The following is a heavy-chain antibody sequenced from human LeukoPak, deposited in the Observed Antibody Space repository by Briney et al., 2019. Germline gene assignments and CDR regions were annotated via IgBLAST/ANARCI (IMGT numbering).Heavy chain of an antibody. CDR2: IRYDGSNK. CDR1: GFTFSSYG. V-gene: IGHV3-30*02. Sequence: GGSLRLSCAASGFTFSSYGTHWVRQAPGKGLEWVAFIRYDGSNKYYADSVKGRFTISRDNSKNTLYLQMNSLRAEDTAVYYCAKERYCSSTSCYGDDAFDIWGQGTMVTVSS. D-gene: IGHD2-2*01. CDR3: AKERYCSSTSCYGDDAFDI. J-gene: IGHJ3*02.